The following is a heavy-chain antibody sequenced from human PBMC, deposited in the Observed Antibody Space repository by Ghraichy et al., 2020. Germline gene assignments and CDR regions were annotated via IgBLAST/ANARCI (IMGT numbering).Heavy chain of an antibody. CDR1: GGSFSGYY. J-gene: IGHJ5*02. D-gene: IGHD1-26*01. CDR3: ARRAGDSGSYYYWDWFDP. V-gene: IGHV4-34*01. Sequence: SETLSLTCAVYGGSFSGYYWSWIRQPPGKGLEWIGEINHSGSTNYNPSLKSRVTISVDTSKNQFSLKLSSVTAADTAVYYCARRAGDSGSYYYWDWFDPWGQGTLVTVSS. CDR2: INHSGST.